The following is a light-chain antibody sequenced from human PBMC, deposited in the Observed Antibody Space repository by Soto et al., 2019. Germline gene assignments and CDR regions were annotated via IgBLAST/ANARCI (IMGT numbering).Light chain of an antibody. CDR2: GAS. J-gene: IGKJ4*01. CDR3: QQYDDWLRLT. V-gene: IGKV3D-15*01. CDR1: QSVTIY. Sequence: EIVMPQSTATLSVSPGERDTLSCRASQSVTIYLAWSNQKPGQAPRLLIFGASSRATGSPARFSGSGSGTEFNLTISSLQSEDFAVYFCQQYDDWLRLTGGGGTKVEIK.